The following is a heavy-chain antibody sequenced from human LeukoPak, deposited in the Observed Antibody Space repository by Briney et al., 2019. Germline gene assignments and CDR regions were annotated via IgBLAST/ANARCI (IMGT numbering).Heavy chain of an antibody. D-gene: IGHD3-16*01. J-gene: IGHJ4*02. CDR1: GFSFSDYY. CDR3: ARVRSSGGVLDY. V-gene: IGHV3-11*05. CDR2: ISSSGTST. Sequence: PGGSLRLSCATSGFSFSDYYMTWIRQAPGKGLEWISYISSSGTSTKHADSAKERFAISRDNAKNSLYLQMNSLRADDTAVYYCARVRSSGGVLDYWGQGTLVTVSS.